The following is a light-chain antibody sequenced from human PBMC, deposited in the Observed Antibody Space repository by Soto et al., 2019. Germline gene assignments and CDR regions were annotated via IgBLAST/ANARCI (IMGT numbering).Light chain of an antibody. Sequence: DIQMTQSPSSLSASVGDRVTITCRASQYINNYLNWYQQKPGKAPNLLIYDASSLQSGVPSRFSGSGSGTDFTLTISSLQPEDFATYYCQQSYSTPRTFGQGTKLEIK. CDR1: QYINNY. CDR3: QQSYSTPRT. CDR2: DAS. J-gene: IGKJ2*01. V-gene: IGKV1-39*01.